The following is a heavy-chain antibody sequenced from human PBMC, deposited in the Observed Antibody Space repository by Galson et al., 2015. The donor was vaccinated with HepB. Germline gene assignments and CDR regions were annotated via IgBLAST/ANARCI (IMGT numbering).Heavy chain of an antibody. Sequence: SVTVSCKASGSTFTGYYMHWVRQAPGQGLEWMGWINPNSGDTKYAQKFQGRVTMTRDTSISTAYMELSRLTSDDTAVYYCAREGVGPTTNYYGMDVWGQGTTVSVSS. D-gene: IGHD1-26*01. CDR2: INPNSGDT. J-gene: IGHJ6*02. CDR1: GSTFTGYY. V-gene: IGHV1-2*02. CDR3: AREGVGPTTNYYGMDV.